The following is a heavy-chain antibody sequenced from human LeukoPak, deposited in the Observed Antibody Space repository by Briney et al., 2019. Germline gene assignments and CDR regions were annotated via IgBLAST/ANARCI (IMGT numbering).Heavy chain of an antibody. CDR2: ISGSGGST. V-gene: IGHV3-23*01. CDR1: GVTFSRYA. J-gene: IGHJ6*03. Sequence: GGSLRLSCAASGVTFSRYAMSWVRQAPGKGLEGVSAISGSGGSTYYADSVKGRFTISRDNSKNTLYLQMTSLRAEDTAVYYCAKAGLGGVTGSYYYYMDVWGKGTTVTVSS. D-gene: IGHD3-16*01. CDR3: AKAGLGGVTGSYYYYMDV.